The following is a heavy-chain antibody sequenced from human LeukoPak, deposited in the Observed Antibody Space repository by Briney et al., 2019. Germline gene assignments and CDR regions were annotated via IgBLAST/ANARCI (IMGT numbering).Heavy chain of an antibody. Sequence: GGSLRLSCAASGFTFSNYAMSWVRRAPGKGLEWVSVISGSGGSTYYADSVKGRFTISRDNSKNTLYLQMNSLRAEDTAVYYCARDYSNYFKTRYYYYYGMDVWGQGTTVTVSS. V-gene: IGHV3-23*01. CDR3: ARDYSNYFKTRYYYYYGMDV. J-gene: IGHJ6*02. CDR1: GFTFSNYA. CDR2: ISGSGGST. D-gene: IGHD4-11*01.